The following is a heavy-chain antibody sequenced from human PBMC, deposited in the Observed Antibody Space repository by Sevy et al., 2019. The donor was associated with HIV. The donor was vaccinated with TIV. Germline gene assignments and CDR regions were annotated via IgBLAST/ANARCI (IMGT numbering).Heavy chain of an antibody. CDR3: AREGHYDSSGYYPGRPREVYYFDY. J-gene: IGHJ4*02. CDR1: GFTFSDYY. V-gene: IGHV3-11*06. CDR2: ISSSSSYT. D-gene: IGHD3-22*01. Sequence: GGSLRLSCAASGFTFSDYYMSWIRQAPGKGLEWVSYISSSSSYTNYADSVKGRFTISRDNAKNSLYLQMHSLRAEDTAVYYCAREGHYDSSGYYPGRPREVYYFDYWGQGTLVTVSS.